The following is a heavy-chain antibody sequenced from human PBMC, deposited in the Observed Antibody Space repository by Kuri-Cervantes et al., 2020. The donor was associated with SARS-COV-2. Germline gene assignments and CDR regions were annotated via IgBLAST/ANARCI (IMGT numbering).Heavy chain of an antibody. CDR2: IWYDGSNK. J-gene: IGHJ4*02. D-gene: IGHD2-8*01. Sequence: GGSLRLSCAASGFTFSSYGMHWVRQAPGKGLEWVAVIWYDGSNKYYADSVKGRFTISRDNSKNTLYLQMNSLRAEDTAVYYCAKDRGGLIVLMGDWGQGTLVTVSS. CDR3: AKDRGGLIVLMGD. CDR1: GFTFSSYG. V-gene: IGHV3-33*06.